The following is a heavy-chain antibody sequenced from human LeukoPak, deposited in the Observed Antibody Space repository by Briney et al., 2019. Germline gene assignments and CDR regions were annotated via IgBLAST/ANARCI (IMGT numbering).Heavy chain of an antibody. CDR1: GFAFNTYW. V-gene: IGHV3-7*04. Sequence: GGSLRLSCAASGFAFNTYWMSWVRQAPGQGLEWVANIKQDGSGEYYVDPVRGRFTISRDNAKYSLYLQMNSLRAEDTAIYYCARGRYTSGWYPDYFDYWGQGTLVSVSS. CDR2: IKQDGSGE. CDR3: ARGRYTSGWYPDYFDY. D-gene: IGHD6-19*01. J-gene: IGHJ4*02.